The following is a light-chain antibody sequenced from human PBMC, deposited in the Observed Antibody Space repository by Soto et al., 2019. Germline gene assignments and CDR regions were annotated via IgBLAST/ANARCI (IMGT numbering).Light chain of an antibody. J-gene: IGLJ7*01. V-gene: IGLV1-40*01. CDR2: GNT. Sequence: QSVLTQPPSVSGAPGQRVTISCTGSSSNIGAGYDVHWYQQFPGTAPRVLIFGNTNRPSGVPDRFSGSKSGTSASLAVTGLQAEDEADYYCQSYDGRLTGYVFGAGTQLTVL. CDR1: SSNIGAGYD. CDR3: QSYDGRLTGYV.